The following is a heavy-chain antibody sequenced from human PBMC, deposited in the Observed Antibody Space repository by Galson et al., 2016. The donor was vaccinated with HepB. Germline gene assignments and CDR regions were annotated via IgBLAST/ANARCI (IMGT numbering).Heavy chain of an antibody. Sequence: SETLSLTCIVSGGSISCDYYWGWIRQPPGRGLEWIGSIYSSEDTYYNPSLKSRVTISVDTPKNQFSLRLDSVTAADTGLYYCATGIVVAGKYYYHYMDVWGKGTTVTVAS. CDR3: ATGIVVAGKYYYHYMDV. CDR1: GGSISCDYY. CDR2: IYSSEDT. J-gene: IGHJ6*03. D-gene: IGHD6-19*01. V-gene: IGHV4-39*01.